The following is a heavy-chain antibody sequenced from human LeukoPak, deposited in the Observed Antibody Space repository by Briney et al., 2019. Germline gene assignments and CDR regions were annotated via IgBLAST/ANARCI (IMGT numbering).Heavy chain of an antibody. V-gene: IGHV1-24*01. CDR1: GNTLTEVS. J-gene: IGHJ4*02. Sequence: ASVKVSCKVAGNTLTEVSMHWVRQAPGKGLEWVGGYDPDDGETMFAEDFQDRVTLTEDSSTVTAYMELTNLRSDDTAVYYCAIDLDQMGMSHWGPGTLVTVSS. D-gene: IGHD3/OR15-3a*01. CDR2: YDPDDGET. CDR3: AIDLDQMGMSH.